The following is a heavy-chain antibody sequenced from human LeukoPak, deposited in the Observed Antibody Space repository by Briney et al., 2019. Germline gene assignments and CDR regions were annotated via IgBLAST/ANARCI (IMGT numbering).Heavy chain of an antibody. CDR1: GFTVISNY. CDR2: IYSGGST. D-gene: IGHD3-16*01. Sequence: GGSLRLSCAASGFTVISNYMSWVRQAPGKGLEWVSVIYSGGSTYYADSVKGRFTISRDNSKNTVYLQMNSLRAEDTAVYYRAREYDVWGQGTQVTVSS. CDR3: AREYDV. V-gene: IGHV3-53*01. J-gene: IGHJ4*02.